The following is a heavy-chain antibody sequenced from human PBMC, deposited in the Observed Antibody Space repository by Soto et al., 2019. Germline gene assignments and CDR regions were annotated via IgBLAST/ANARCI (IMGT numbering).Heavy chain of an antibody. CDR2: IIPIFCTA. J-gene: IGHJ5*02. CDR3: AREPGLLFLEWCAVGFDL. D-gene: IGHD3-3*01. CDR1: GGTFSSYA. V-gene: IGHV1-69*12. Sequence: QVQLVQSVAEVKKPGSSVQFSCKASGGTFSSYAISWVRQAPGQGLELMGGIIPIFCTANYAQKFQGRVTITAEESKSTAYKEQSSLRSEDTDVYYCAREPGLLFLEWCAVGFDLWGQGTLVNGSS.